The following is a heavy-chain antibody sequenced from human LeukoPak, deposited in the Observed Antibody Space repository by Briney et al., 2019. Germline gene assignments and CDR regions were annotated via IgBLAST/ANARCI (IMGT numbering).Heavy chain of an antibody. Sequence: ASVKVSCKASGYTLTCYGISWVRQAPGQGLEWMGWISAYNGNTNYAQKLQGRVTMTTDTSTSTAYMELRSLRSDDTAVYYCARDLRFIQPKVFDIWGQGTMVTVSS. V-gene: IGHV1-18*01. D-gene: IGHD3-3*01. CDR3: ARDLRFIQPKVFDI. J-gene: IGHJ3*02. CDR1: GYTLTCYG. CDR2: ISAYNGNT.